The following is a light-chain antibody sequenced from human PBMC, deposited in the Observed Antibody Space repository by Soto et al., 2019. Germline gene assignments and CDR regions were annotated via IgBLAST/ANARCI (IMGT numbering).Light chain of an antibody. CDR1: QSVSSY. CDR2: DAS. CDR3: QQLL. V-gene: IGKV3-11*01. Sequence: EIVLTQSPATLSLFPGERATLSCRASQSVSSYLAWYQQKPGQAPRLLIYDASNRATGIPARFSGSGSGTDFTLTISSLEPEDFAVYYCQQLLFGQGTKLEIK. J-gene: IGKJ2*01.